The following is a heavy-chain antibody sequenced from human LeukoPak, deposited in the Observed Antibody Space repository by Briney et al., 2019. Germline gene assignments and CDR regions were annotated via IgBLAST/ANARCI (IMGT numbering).Heavy chain of an antibody. D-gene: IGHD2-2*01. CDR1: GGSIGGGGFF. CDR3: ARPGLDIVVVPAAFGTVGHGMDV. CDR2: MHYSGRT. V-gene: IGHV4-31*03. J-gene: IGHJ6*02. Sequence: PSQTLSLTCTVSGGSIGGGGFFWSWIRQNPGQGLEWLGCMHYSGRTYYNPSLKSRVIISADTSKNQFSLKLSSVTAADTAVYYCARPGLDIVVVPAAFGTVGHGMDVWGQGTTVTVSS.